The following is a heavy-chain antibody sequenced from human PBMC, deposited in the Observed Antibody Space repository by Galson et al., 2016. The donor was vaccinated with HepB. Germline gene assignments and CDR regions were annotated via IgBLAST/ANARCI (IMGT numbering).Heavy chain of an antibody. V-gene: IGHV3-23*01. D-gene: IGHD2/OR15-2a*01. J-gene: IGHJ4*02. CDR1: GFTFSSYA. CDR3: AKLVEITTSSDY. Sequence: SLRLSCAASGFTFSSYAMSWVRQAPGKGLEWISTISYRVRTTYYADSVKGRFTISRDNSESTVYLQMDSLRVEDTAIYYCAKLVEITTSSDYWGQGALVIVSS. CDR2: ISYRVRTT.